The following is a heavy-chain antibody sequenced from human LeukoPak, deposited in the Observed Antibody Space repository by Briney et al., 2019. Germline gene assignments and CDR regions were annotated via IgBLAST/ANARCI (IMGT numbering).Heavy chain of an antibody. D-gene: IGHD3-10*01. J-gene: IGHJ4*02. CDR3: ASHMVRGVTPDY. V-gene: IGHV3-9*01. CDR1: GFTFDDYS. CDR2: ISWNSGSI. Sequence: PGGSLRLSCAASGFTFDDYSMHWVRHAPGKGLEWVSGISWNSGSIGYADSVKGRFTISRDNAKNSLYLQMNSLRAEDTAVYYCASHMVRGVTPDYWGQGTLVTVSS.